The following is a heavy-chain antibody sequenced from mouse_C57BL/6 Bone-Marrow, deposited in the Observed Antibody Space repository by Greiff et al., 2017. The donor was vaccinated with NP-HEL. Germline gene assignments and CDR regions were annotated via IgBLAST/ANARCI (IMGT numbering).Heavy chain of an antibody. J-gene: IGHJ3*01. CDR3: ARGYHWFAY. CDR1: GYAFSSSW. V-gene: IGHV1-82*01. D-gene: IGHD2-2*01. CDR2: IYPGDGDT. Sequence: VKLQQSGPELVKPGASVKISCKASGYAFSSSWMNWVKQRPGKGLEWIGRIYPGDGDTNYNGKFKGKATLTADKSSSTAYMQLSSLTSVDSAVYFCARGYHWFAYWGQGTLVTVSA.